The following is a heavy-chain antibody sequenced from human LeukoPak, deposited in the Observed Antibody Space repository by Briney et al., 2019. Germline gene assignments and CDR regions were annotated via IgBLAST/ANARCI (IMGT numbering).Heavy chain of an antibody. V-gene: IGHV5-51*01. D-gene: IGHD3-10*01. J-gene: IGHJ3*02. Sequence: GESLKISCKGSGSSFTSYWIGWVRPMPGKGLEWMGIIYPGDSDTRYSPSFQGQVTISADKSISTAYLQWSSLKASDSAMYYCATNTMFRGIHAFDIWGQGTMVTVSS. CDR3: ATNTMFRGIHAFDI. CDR2: IYPGDSDT. CDR1: GSSFTSYW.